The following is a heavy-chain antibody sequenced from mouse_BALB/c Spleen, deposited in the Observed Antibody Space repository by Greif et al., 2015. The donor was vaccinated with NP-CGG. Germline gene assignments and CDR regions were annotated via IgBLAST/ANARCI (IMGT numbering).Heavy chain of an antibody. J-gene: IGHJ4*01. CDR3: ARGYYGSSYLYAMDY. Sequence: VKVVESGAELVRPGVSVKISCKGSGYTFTDYAMHWVKQSHAKSLEWIGVISTYYGDASYNQKFKGKATMTVDKSSSTAYMELARLTSEDSAIYYCARGYYGSSYLYAMDYWGQGTSVTVSS. D-gene: IGHD1-1*01. V-gene: IGHV1S137*01. CDR2: ISTYYGDA. CDR1: GYTFTDYA.